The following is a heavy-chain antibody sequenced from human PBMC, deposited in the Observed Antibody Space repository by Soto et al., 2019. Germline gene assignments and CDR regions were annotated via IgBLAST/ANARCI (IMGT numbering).Heavy chain of an antibody. Sequence: SETLSLTCTVSGGSISSSSYYWGWIRQPPGKGLEWIGSIYYSGSTYYNPSLKSRVTISVDTSKNQFSLKLSSVTAADTAVYYCARHRVSGYDLQFGFDPWGQGTLVTVSS. V-gene: IGHV4-39*01. D-gene: IGHD5-12*01. CDR1: GGSISSSSYY. CDR3: ARHRVSGYDLQFGFDP. CDR2: IYYSGST. J-gene: IGHJ5*02.